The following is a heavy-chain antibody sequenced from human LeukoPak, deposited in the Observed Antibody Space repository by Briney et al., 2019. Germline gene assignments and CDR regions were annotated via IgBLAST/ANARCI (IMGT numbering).Heavy chain of an antibody. V-gene: IGHV3-7*04. D-gene: IGHD1-1*01. J-gene: IGHJ4*02. CDR3: ARGDDFSGDH. CDR2: IHPERNEK. Sequence: GGSLRLSCAVSGFTYTNFWMSWVRKAPGRGLEFVANIHPERNEKYHVESVKGRFTISRDNTKNLLFLQMNGMRVEDTAVYYCARGDDFSGDHWGQGTLVTVSS. CDR1: GFTYTNFW.